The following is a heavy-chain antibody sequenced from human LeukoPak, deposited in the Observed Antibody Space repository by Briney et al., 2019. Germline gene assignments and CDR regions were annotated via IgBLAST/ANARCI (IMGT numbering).Heavy chain of an antibody. V-gene: IGHV3-53*01. D-gene: IGHD2/OR15-2a*01. J-gene: IGHJ4*02. CDR1: GFTVSSNY. Sequence: GGSLRLSCAASGFTVSSNYMSWVRQAPGKGLEWVSVIYSGGSTYYADSVKGRFTISRDNSKNTLYPQMNSLRAEDTAVYYCARDRLYYFDYWGQGTLVTVSS. CDR2: IYSGGST. CDR3: ARDRLYYFDY.